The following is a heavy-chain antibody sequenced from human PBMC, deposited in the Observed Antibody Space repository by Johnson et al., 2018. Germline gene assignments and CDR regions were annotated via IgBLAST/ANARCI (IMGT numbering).Heavy chain of an antibody. Sequence: VQLVQSGGGLVQPGRSLRLSCAASEFTVSSNYMSWVRQAPGKGLEWVSVIYSGGRTYYAASVKGRLPISRDNAKNSLYRPMNSLRAEDTAVYYCARVHHLIAVAGRGYYYYYMDVWGKGTTVTVSS. CDR2: IYSGGRT. D-gene: IGHD6-19*01. J-gene: IGHJ6*03. V-gene: IGHV3-66*01. CDR3: ARVHHLIAVAGRGYYYYYMDV. CDR1: EFTVSSNY.